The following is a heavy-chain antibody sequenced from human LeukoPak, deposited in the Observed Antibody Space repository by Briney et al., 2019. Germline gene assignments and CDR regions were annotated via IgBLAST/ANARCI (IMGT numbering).Heavy chain of an antibody. J-gene: IGHJ4*02. D-gene: IGHD3-10*01. Sequence: PSETLSLTCAVYGGSFRGYYWSWIRQPPGKGLEWIGEINHSGSTNYNPSLKSRVTISVDTSKNQFSLKLSSVTAADTAVYYCASHGVLLWFGAHKNPKNYYFDYWGQGTLVTVSS. CDR2: INHSGST. CDR1: GGSFRGYY. CDR3: ASHGVLLWFGAHKNPKNYYFDY. V-gene: IGHV4-34*01.